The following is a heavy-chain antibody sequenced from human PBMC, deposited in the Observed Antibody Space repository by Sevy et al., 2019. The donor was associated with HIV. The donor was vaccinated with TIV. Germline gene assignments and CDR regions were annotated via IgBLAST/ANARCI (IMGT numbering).Heavy chain of an antibody. CDR3: AASLPLNVVCSSTSCYGAFDY. D-gene: IGHD2-2*01. CDR1: GGSVRSSPYY. CDR2: TYYSGST. Sequence: SETLSLTCCVSGGSVRSSPYYWGWIRQSPGKGLEWIGSTYYSGSTYYNPSLKSRVMISVDTSRSQFSLKLNSVTAADTAVYYCAASLPLNVVCSSTSCYGAFDYWGQGTAVTVSS. J-gene: IGHJ4*02. V-gene: IGHV4-39*01.